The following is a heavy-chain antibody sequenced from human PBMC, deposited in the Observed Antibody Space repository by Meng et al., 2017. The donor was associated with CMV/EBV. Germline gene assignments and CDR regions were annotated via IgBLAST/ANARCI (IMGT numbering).Heavy chain of an antibody. CDR1: TFSSYA. CDR3: ARVFAPNYDFWSGQRFDP. CDR2: IIPIFGTA. Sequence: TFSSYAISWVRQAPGQGLEWMGGIIPIFGTANYEQKFQGRVTITADESTSTAYMELSSLRSEDTAVYYCARVFAPNYDFWSGQRFDPWGQGTLVTVSS. V-gene: IGHV1-69*01. D-gene: IGHD3-3*01. J-gene: IGHJ5*02.